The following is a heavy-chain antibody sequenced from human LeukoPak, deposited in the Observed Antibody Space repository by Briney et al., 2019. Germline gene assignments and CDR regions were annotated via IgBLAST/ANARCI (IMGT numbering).Heavy chain of an antibody. V-gene: IGHV6-1*01. Sequence: SQTLSLTCAISGDSVSSNSVTWNWIRQSPSRDLEWLGRTYYRSKWINDYAVSVKSRTTINPDTSKNQFSLQLNSVTPEDTAVYYCARGGWIMGMDVWGQGTPVTVSS. CDR2: TYYRSKWIN. J-gene: IGHJ6*02. CDR1: GDSVSSNSVT. CDR3: ARGGWIMGMDV. D-gene: IGHD6-19*01.